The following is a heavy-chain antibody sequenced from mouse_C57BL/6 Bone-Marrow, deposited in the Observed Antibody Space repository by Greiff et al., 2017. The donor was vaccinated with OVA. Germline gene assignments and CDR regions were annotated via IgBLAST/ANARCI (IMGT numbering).Heavy chain of an antibody. J-gene: IGHJ1*03. CDR1: GFSLTSYG. D-gene: IGHD1-1*01. Sequence: QVQLQQSGPGLVQPSQSLSITCTVSGFSLTSYGVHWVRQSPGKGLEWLGVIWRGGSTDYNAAFMSRLSIIKDNSKSQVFFKMNSLQADDTAIYYCAKHYYGSSPYWYFDVWGTGTTVTVSS. CDR2: IWRGGST. V-gene: IGHV2-5*01. CDR3: AKHYYGSSPYWYFDV.